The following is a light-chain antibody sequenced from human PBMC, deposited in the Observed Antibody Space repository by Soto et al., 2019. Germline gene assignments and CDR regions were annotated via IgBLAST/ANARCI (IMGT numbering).Light chain of an antibody. CDR2: EVS. CDR3: SSYTTSTTYV. V-gene: IGLV2-14*01. J-gene: IGLJ1*01. CDR1: SSDVGDYNY. Sequence: QSVLTQPASVSESPGQSITISCTGTSSDVGDYNYVSWYQQHPGKAPKLMIYEVSNRPSGVSNRFSGFKSGNTASLTISGLQAEDEADYYCSSYTTSTTYVFGTGTKLTVL.